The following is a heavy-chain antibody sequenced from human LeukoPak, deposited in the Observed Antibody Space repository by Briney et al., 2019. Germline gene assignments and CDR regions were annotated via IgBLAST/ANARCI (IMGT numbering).Heavy chain of an antibody. D-gene: IGHD6-19*01. CDR3: AKDIAAVAGTTSNFQH. V-gene: IGHV3-43D*03. CDR1: GFTFDDYA. CDR2: ISWDGGST. J-gene: IGHJ1*01. Sequence: GGSLRLSCAVSGFTFDDYAMHWVRQAPGKGLEWVSLISWDGGSTYYADSVRGRFTISRDNSKNSLYLQMNSLRAEDTALYYCAKDIAAVAGTTSNFQHWGQGTLVTVPS.